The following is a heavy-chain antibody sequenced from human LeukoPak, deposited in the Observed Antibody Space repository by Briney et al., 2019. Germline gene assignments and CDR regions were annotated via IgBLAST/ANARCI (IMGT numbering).Heavy chain of an antibody. Sequence: GGSLRLSCAASGFTFSSYSMNWVRQAPGKGLEWVSYISSSSSTIYYADSVKGRFTISRDNAKNSLYLQMNSLRAEDTAVYYCARDFLEDSYWGQGTLVTVSS. V-gene: IGHV3-48*01. D-gene: IGHD3-3*01. CDR2: ISSSSSTI. CDR3: ARDFLEDSY. CDR1: GFTFSSYS. J-gene: IGHJ4*02.